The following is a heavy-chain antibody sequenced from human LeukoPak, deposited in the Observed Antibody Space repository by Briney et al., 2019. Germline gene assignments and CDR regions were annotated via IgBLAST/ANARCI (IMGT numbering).Heavy chain of an antibody. J-gene: IGHJ3*02. CDR1: GYSFTSYW. CDR2: IYPGDSDT. Sequence: GESLKSSCKGSGYSFTSYWIGWVRQMPGKGLEWMGIIYPGDSDTRYSPSFQGQVTISADKSISTAYLQWSSLKASDTAMYYCARQVAMIVVALDAFDIWGQGTMVTVSS. V-gene: IGHV5-51*01. D-gene: IGHD3-22*01. CDR3: ARQVAMIVVALDAFDI.